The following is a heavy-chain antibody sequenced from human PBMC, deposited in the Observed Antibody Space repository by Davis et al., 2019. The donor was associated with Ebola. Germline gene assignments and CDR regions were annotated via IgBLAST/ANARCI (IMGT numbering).Heavy chain of an antibody. CDR3: GRDSAIVGATGTLDI. V-gene: IGHV3-7*01. J-gene: IGHJ3*02. CDR1: GFTFSTYW. CDR2: IQQDGSEK. Sequence: GESLKISCAASGFTFSTYWMSWVRQAPGKGLEWVANIQQDGSEKYYVDSVKGRFTISRDNAKNSLYLQMDSLRAEDTAVYYCGRDSAIVGATGTLDIWGHGTTVIVSS. D-gene: IGHD1-26*01.